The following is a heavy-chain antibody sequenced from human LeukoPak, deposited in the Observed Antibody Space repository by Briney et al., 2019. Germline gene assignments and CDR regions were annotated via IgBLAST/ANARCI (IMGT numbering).Heavy chain of an antibody. CDR1: GFTFSSYA. CDR3: VKESYATLDCYYGMDV. CDR2: ISSNGGST. Sequence: GGSLRLSCSASGFTFSSYAMHWVRQAPGKGLEYVSAISSNGGSTYYADSVKGRFTISRDNSKNTLYLQMSSLRAEDTAVYYCVKESYATLDCYYGMDVWGRGTTVTVSS. D-gene: IGHD1-26*01. J-gene: IGHJ6*04. V-gene: IGHV3-64D*06.